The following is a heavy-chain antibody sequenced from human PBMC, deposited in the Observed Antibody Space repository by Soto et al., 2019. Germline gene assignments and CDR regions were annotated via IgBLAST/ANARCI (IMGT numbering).Heavy chain of an antibody. Sequence: GGSLRLSCAASGFTFSSYEMNWVRQAPGKGLEWVSYISSSGSTIYYADSVKGRFTISRDNAKNSLYLQMNSLRAEDTAVYYCARAHSNYFDYWGQGTLVTVSS. D-gene: IGHD4-4*01. J-gene: IGHJ4*02. CDR3: ARAHSNYFDY. CDR2: ISSSGSTI. V-gene: IGHV3-48*03. CDR1: GFTFSSYE.